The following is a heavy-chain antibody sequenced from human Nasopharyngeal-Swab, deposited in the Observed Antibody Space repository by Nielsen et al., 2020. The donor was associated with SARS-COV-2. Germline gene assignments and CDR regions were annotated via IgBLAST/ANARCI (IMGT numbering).Heavy chain of an antibody. J-gene: IGHJ4*02. CDR3: TRGDPDY. Sequence: GESLKISCAASGFTFSAYDMNWVRQAPGKGLEWVSYISSTGSTINYADSVKGRVTISRDNAGNSLYLQMNSLRAEDTAVYYCTRGDPDYWGQGTLVTVSS. CDR2: ISSTGSTI. V-gene: IGHV3-48*03. CDR1: GFTFSAYD.